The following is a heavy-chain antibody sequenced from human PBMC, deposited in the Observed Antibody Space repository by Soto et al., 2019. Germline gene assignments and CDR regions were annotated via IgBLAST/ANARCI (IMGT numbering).Heavy chain of an antibody. CDR3: AKDGGYSYGYSPRCYYGMDV. Sequence: GGSLRLSCAASGFTFSSYAMSWVRQAPGKGLEWVSAISGSGGSTYYADSVKGRFTISRDNSKNTLYLQMNSLRAEDTAVYYCAKDGGYSYGYSPRCYYGMDVWGQGTTVTVSS. CDR2: ISGSGGST. J-gene: IGHJ6*02. D-gene: IGHD5-18*01. V-gene: IGHV3-23*01. CDR1: GFTFSSYA.